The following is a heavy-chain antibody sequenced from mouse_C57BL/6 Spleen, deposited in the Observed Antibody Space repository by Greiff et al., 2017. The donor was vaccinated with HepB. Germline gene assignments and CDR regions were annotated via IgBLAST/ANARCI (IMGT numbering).Heavy chain of an antibody. J-gene: IGHJ2*01. V-gene: IGHV1-69*01. CDR3: AREGVH. Sequence: QVQLQQSGAELVMPGASVKLSCKASGYTFTSYWMHWVKQRPGQGLEWIGEIDPSDSYTNYNQKFKGKSTLTVDKSSSTAYMQLSSLTSEDSAVYYCAREGVHWGQGTTLTVSS. CDR2: IDPSDSYT. CDR1: GYTFTSYW.